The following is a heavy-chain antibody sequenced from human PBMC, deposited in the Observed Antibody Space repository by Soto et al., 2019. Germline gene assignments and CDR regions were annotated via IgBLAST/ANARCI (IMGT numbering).Heavy chain of an antibody. CDR3: AREEGGKSVLRYFDGGLGAFDI. J-gene: IGHJ3*02. D-gene: IGHD3-9*01. V-gene: IGHV4-61*08. Sequence: SETLSLTCTVSGGSISSDGYYWSWLRQHTGKGLEWIGYIYYSRSTNYNPSLRSRVTISVDTSKNQFSLKLSSVTAADTAVYYCAREEGGKSVLRYFDGGLGAFDIWGQGTMVTVSS. CDR1: GGSISSDGYY. CDR2: IYYSRST.